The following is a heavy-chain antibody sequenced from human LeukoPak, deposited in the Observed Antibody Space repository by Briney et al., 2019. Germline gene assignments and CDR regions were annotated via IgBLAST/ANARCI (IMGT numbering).Heavy chain of an antibody. CDR3: ATPSYDNTAYYYFNY. J-gene: IGHJ4*02. V-gene: IGHV4-4*02. CDR2: IYHSGST. D-gene: IGHD3-22*01. Sequence: SETLSLTCAVSGGSISSSNWWSWVRQPPGKGLEWIGEIYHSGSTNYNPSLKSRVTISVDTSQNHFSLKLSSVTAADTAIYYCATPSYDNTAYYYFNYWGQGILVTVSS. CDR1: GGSISSSNW.